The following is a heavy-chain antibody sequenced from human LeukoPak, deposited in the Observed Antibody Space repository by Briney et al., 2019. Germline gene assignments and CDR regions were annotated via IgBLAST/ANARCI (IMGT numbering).Heavy chain of an antibody. D-gene: IGHD3-3*01. CDR3: AKESYDFWSGYPELYFDY. CDR1: GFTFSSYG. CDR2: ISYDGNSK. Sequence: GKSLRLSCAASGFTFSSYGIHWVRQAPGKGLEWVARISYDGNSKFYADSVKGRFIISRDNSENTLYLETNSLRVEDTAVYYCAKESYDFWSGYPELYFDYWGQGTPVTVSS. J-gene: IGHJ4*02. V-gene: IGHV3-30*18.